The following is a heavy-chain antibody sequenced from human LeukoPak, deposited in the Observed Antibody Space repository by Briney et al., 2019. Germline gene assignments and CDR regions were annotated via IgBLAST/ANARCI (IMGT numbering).Heavy chain of an antibody. CDR3: ARVCREMATIYDLGY. CDR1: GYTFTGYY. V-gene: IGHV1-2*04. D-gene: IGHD5-24*01. CDR2: INPNSGGT. J-gene: IGHJ4*02. Sequence: GASVKVSCKAPGYTFTGYYMHWVRQAPGQGLEWMGWINPNSGGTNYAQKFQGWVTMTRDTSISTAYMELSRLRSDDTAVYYCARVCREMATIYDLGYWGQGTLVTVSS.